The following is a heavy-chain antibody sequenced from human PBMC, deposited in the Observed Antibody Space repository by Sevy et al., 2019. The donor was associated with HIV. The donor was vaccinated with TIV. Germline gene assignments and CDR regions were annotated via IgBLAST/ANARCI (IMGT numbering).Heavy chain of an antibody. CDR1: GGSFSGYY. J-gene: IGHJ5*02. Sequence: SETLSLTCAVYGGSFSGYYWSWIRQPPGKGLEWIGEINHSGSNNYNPSLKSRFTISVDTSKNQFSLKLSSVTAADTAVYYCARGHRSPYVLRFLEWFDPWGQGTLVTVSS. V-gene: IGHV4-34*01. CDR2: INHSGSN. CDR3: ARGHRSPYVLRFLEWFDP. D-gene: IGHD3-3*01.